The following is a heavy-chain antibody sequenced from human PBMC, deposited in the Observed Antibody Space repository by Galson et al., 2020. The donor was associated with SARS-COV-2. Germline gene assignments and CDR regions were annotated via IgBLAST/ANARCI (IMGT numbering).Heavy chain of an antibody. CDR2: ISSSGAS. V-gene: IGHV3-23*01. Sequence: GGSLRLSCAASGFIFSDYYMSWVRQPPGRGLEWVSCISSSGASYYSDSVKGRFTISRDISKNTLYLQMNTLRVEDTAIYYCVKDHSGSHYRHDYWGQGTLVTVSS. J-gene: IGHJ4*02. CDR3: VKDHSGSHYRHDY. CDR1: GFIFSDYY. D-gene: IGHD1-26*01.